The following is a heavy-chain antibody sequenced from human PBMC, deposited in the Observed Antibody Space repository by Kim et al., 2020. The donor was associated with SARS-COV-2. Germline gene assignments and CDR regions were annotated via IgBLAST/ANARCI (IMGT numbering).Heavy chain of an antibody. V-gene: IGHV3-23*01. CDR2: IRGSGGSS. Sequence: GGSLRLSCAVSGFTFNSYAMSWVRQAPGKGLEWVSPIRGSGGSSSSADSVKGRFTISRANSKTTMYLQLNSPRAEDTAVYYCSRAQGYDILTCYWFQHWGQGTLVTVSS. D-gene: IGHD3-9*01. CDR3: SRAQGYDILTCYWFQH. J-gene: IGHJ1*01. CDR1: GFTFNSYA.